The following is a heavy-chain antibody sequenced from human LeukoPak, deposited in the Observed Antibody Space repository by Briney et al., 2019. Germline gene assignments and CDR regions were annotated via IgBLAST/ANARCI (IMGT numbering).Heavy chain of an antibody. D-gene: IGHD5-12*01. CDR1: GFTFKSYE. CDR2: ISSSGSTI. V-gene: IGHV3-48*03. J-gene: IGHJ4*02. CDR3: VRDGGTTGYDLLDY. Sequence: GGSLRLSCAASGFTFKSYEMNWVRQAPGKGLEWVSYISSSGSTIYYADSVKGRFTISRDNSKNSVYLQMNSLTAEDTAVYYCVRDGGTTGYDLLDYWGQGTLITVSS.